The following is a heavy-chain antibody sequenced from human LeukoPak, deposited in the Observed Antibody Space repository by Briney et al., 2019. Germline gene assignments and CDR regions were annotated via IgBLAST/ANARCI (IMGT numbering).Heavy chain of an antibody. CDR2: ITWNSDNI. Sequence: GGSLRLSCVASGFTFGDYAMHWVRQAPGKGLEWVSGITWNSDNIEYADSVKGRFTISRDNAKNSLYLQMNSLRAEDMALYYCAKGGGGRLIYYYYMDVWGKGTTVTVSS. CDR1: GFTFGDYA. D-gene: IGHD3-16*01. V-gene: IGHV3-9*03. J-gene: IGHJ6*03. CDR3: AKGGGGRLIYYYYMDV.